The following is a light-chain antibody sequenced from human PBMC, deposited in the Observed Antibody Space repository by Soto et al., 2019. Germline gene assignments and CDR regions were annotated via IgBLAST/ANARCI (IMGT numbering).Light chain of an antibody. CDR2: GVS. CDR3: QQSNNWPPLT. CDR1: QSVAGN. J-gene: IGKJ4*01. Sequence: EIVMTQSPATLSVSRGETATLSCRASQSVAGNLAWYQQKPGQPPRLLIYGVSTRATGVPARFSGSGSETDFSLTISSLQIEDFALYYCQQSNNWPPLTFGGGTKVEIK. V-gene: IGKV3-15*01.